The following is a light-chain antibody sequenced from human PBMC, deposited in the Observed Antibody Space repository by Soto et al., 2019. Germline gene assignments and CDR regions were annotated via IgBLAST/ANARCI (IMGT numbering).Light chain of an antibody. V-gene: IGKV3-20*01. CDR1: HSVPSPY. CDR3: QQYGSSYPWP. Sequence: VLSHSPRRLSLSTGERAPLSCRASHSVPSPYFAWDQQKSGQGPRLVXYGASSRATGIPDRFSGSGSGTDFTLTIRRLEPEDFAVYYCQQYGSSYPWPFGQGTKVDI. CDR2: GAS. J-gene: IGKJ1*01.